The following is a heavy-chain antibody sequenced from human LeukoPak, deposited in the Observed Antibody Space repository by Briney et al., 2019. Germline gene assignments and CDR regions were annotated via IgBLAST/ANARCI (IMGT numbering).Heavy chain of an antibody. Sequence: PSETLSLTCTVSGGSVSSGSSYWSWIRQPPGKGLEWIGYIYYSGSTNYNPSLKSRVTISEDTSKKQFSLKLSSVTAADTAVYYCARSGDNWNYYFDYWGQGTLVTVSS. CDR2: IYYSGST. CDR1: GGSVSSGSSY. V-gene: IGHV4-61*01. J-gene: IGHJ4*02. D-gene: IGHD1-7*01. CDR3: ARSGDNWNYYFDY.